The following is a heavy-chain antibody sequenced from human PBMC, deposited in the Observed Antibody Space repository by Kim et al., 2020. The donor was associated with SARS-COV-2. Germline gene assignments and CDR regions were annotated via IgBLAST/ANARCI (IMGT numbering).Heavy chain of an antibody. CDR3: ARGSEDIVVVPAAHFDY. CDR2: IWYDGSNK. V-gene: IGHV3-33*01. J-gene: IGHJ4*02. D-gene: IGHD2-2*01. CDR1: GFTFSSYG. Sequence: GGSLRLSCAASGFTFSSYGMHWVRQAPGKGLEWVAVIWYDGSNKYYADSVKGRFTISRDNSKNTLYLQMNSLRAEDTAVYYCARGSEDIVVVPAAHFDYWGQGTLVTVSS.